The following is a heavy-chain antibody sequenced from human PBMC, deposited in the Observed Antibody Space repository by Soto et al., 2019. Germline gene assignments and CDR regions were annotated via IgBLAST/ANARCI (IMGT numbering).Heavy chain of an antibody. CDR1: GDTFRTSA. J-gene: IGHJ4*02. D-gene: IGHD2-15*01. CDR2: IIPIFATP. V-gene: IGHV1-69*01. CDR3: ASMGNKDCSGGSCYSSLVY. Sequence: QVQLVQSGSEVKKPGSSVKVSCKASGDTFRTSAINWVRQAPGQGLEWMGGIIPIFATPYYAQKFQGRLTITADESTSTAYMELSSLRFEDSAVFYCASMGNKDCSGGSCYSSLVYWGQGTLVTVSS.